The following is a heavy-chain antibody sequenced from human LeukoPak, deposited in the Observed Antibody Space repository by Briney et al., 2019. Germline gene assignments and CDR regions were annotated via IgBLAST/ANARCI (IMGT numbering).Heavy chain of an antibody. Sequence: EASVKVSCKASGYTFTSYGISWVRQAPGQGLEWMGWISAYNGNTNYAQKLQGRVTMTTDTSTSTAYMELRSLRSDDTAVYYCARDFLNCSGGSCYSDNWFDPWGQGTLVTVFS. J-gene: IGHJ5*02. V-gene: IGHV1-18*01. CDR1: GYTFTSYG. CDR2: ISAYNGNT. D-gene: IGHD2-15*01. CDR3: ARDFLNCSGGSCYSDNWFDP.